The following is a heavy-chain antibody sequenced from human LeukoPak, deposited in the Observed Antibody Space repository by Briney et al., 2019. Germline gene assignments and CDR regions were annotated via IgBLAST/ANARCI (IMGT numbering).Heavy chain of an antibody. CDR3: ARGLPMIVERWGAIDY. J-gene: IGHJ4*02. V-gene: IGHV4-39*07. CDR2: INHSGST. CDR1: GGSISSGDYY. D-gene: IGHD3-22*01. Sequence: SETLSLTCTVSGGSISSGDYYWSWIRQPPGKGLEWIGEINHSGSTNYNPSLKSRVTISVDTSKNQFSLKLSSVTAADTAVYYCARGLPMIVERWGAIDYWGQGTLVTVSS.